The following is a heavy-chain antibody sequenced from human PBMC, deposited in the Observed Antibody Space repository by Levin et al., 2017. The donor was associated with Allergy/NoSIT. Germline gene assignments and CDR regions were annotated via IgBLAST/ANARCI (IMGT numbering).Heavy chain of an antibody. CDR3: ARCGGDCYYQSPFDY. D-gene: IGHD2-21*02. Sequence: GGSLRLSCAASGFTFSSYGMHWVRQAPGKGLEWVAVIWYDGSNKYYADSVKGRFTISRDNSKNTLYLQMNSLRAEDTAVYYCARCGGDCYYQSPFDYWGQGTLVTVSS. CDR2: IWYDGSNK. CDR1: GFTFSSYG. V-gene: IGHV3-33*01. J-gene: IGHJ4*02.